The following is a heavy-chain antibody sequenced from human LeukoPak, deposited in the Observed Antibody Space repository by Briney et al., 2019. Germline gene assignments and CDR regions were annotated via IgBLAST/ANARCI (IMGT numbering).Heavy chain of an antibody. Sequence: GGSLRLSCGASSFTFSSYVMSWVRQAPGKGLEWVSTVSTTGGSTYYADSVKGRFTISRDNSKDTLYLQMNSLRAEDTAVYYCAKDVPYYGSGSYYNVGFDYWGQGTLVTVSS. CDR3: AKDVPYYGSGSYYNVGFDY. D-gene: IGHD3-10*01. V-gene: IGHV3-23*01. J-gene: IGHJ4*02. CDR2: VSTTGGST. CDR1: SFTFSSYV.